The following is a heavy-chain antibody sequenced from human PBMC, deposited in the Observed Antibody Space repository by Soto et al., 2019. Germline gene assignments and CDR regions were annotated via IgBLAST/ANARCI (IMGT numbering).Heavy chain of an antibody. CDR1: GGSMSTYY. V-gene: IGHV4-4*07. D-gene: IGHD2-21*01. J-gene: IGHJ6*02. CDR2: IYTSGST. CDR3: AGIGEEIYYGMDV. Sequence: SETLSLTCSVSGGSMSTYYWNWIRQAAGKGLEWIGRIYTSGSTSYNPSLKSRVTMSVDTSKNEVSLKMKSVTAADTAIYYCAGIGEEIYYGMDVGGQGTTV.